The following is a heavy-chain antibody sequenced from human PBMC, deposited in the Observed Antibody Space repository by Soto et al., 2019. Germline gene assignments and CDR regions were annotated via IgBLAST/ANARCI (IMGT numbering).Heavy chain of an antibody. CDR1: GFTFSSYR. CDR2: INSDGSST. CDR3: ARGGSLNWYFDL. D-gene: IGHD1-26*01. J-gene: IGHJ2*01. Sequence: EVQLVESGGGLVQPGGSLRLSCAASGFTFSSYRMHWVRQAPGKGLVWVSRINSDGSSTNYADSVKGRFTISRDNAKNTLYLQMKSLRAEDTAVYYCARGGSLNWYFDLWGRGTLVTVSS. V-gene: IGHV3-74*01.